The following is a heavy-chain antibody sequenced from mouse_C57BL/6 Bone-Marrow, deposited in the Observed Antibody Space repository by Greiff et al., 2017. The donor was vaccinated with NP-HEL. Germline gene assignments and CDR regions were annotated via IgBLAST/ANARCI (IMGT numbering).Heavy chain of an antibody. CDR2: ISYSGST. J-gene: IGHJ3*01. CDR1: GYSITSGYD. Sequence: DVQLVESGPGMVKPSQSLSLTCTVTGYSITSGYDWHWIRHFPGNKLEWMGYISYSGSTNYNPSLKSRISITHDTSKNHFFLKLNSVTTEDTATYYCARGSGNLWFAYWGQGTLVTVSA. V-gene: IGHV3-1*01. D-gene: IGHD1-3*01. CDR3: ARGSGNLWFAY.